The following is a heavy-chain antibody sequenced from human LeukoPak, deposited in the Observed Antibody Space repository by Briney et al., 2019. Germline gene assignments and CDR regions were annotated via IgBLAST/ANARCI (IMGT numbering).Heavy chain of an antibody. CDR2: INHSGST. CDR1: GGSISSGGYY. Sequence: SETLSLTCTVSGGSISSGGYYWSWIRQPPGKGLEWIGEINHSGSTNYNPSLKSRVTISVDTSKNQFSLKLSSVTAADTAVYYCARRARAYYYDSSGYYYPWGQGTLVTVSS. CDR3: ARRARAYYYDSSGYYYP. J-gene: IGHJ5*02. V-gene: IGHV4-39*07. D-gene: IGHD3-22*01.